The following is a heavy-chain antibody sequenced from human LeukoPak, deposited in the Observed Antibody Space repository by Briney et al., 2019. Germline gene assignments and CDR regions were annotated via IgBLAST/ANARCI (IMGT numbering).Heavy chain of an antibody. D-gene: IGHD2-21*02. CDR1: GGSISSHY. J-gene: IGHJ4*02. CDR2: IYYSGST. V-gene: IGHV4-59*11. Sequence: SETLSLTCTVSGGSISSHYWSWIRQPPGKGLEWIGYIYYSGSTNYNPSLKSRVTISVDTSKNQFSLKLSSVTAADTAVYYCAGRGDWTPSDYWGQGTLVTVSS. CDR3: AGRGDWTPSDY.